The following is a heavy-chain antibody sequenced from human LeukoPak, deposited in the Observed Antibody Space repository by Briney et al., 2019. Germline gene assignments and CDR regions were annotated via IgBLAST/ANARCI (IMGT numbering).Heavy chain of an antibody. CDR3: AREKGVDTAMAD. V-gene: IGHV1-2*02. D-gene: IGHD5-18*01. Sequence: ASVKVSCKASGYTFTGYYMHWVRQAPGQGLEWMGWINPNSGGTNYAQKFQGRVTMTRDTSIGTAYMELSRLRSDDTAVYYCAREKGVDTAMADWGQGTLVTVSS. CDR2: INPNSGGT. J-gene: IGHJ4*02. CDR1: GYTFTGYY.